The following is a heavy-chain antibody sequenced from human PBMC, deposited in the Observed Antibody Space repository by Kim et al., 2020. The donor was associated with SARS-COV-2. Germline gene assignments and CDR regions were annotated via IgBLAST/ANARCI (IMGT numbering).Heavy chain of an antibody. CDR3: ARLSAGYCSGGSCYLLDY. Sequence: KSRVTISVDTSKNQFSLKLSSVTAADTAVYYCARLSAGYCSGGSCYLLDYWGQGTLVTVSS. D-gene: IGHD2-15*01. V-gene: IGHV4-34*01. J-gene: IGHJ4*02.